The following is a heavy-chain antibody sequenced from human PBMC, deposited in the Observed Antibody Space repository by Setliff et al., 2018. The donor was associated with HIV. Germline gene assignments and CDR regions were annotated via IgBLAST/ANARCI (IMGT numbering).Heavy chain of an antibody. CDR1: GGSINSDSYY. CDR2: IHTSGST. CDR3: VRVSSSYYFLGAFDS. V-gene: IGHV4-61*09. D-gene: IGHD6-13*01. J-gene: IGHJ4*02. Sequence: SETLSLTCTVFGGSINSDSYYWTWIRQPAGKGLEWIGHIHTSGSTNYNPSLKSRVTISIDTSKNQFSLKLRSATATDTALYYCVRVSSSYYFLGAFDSWGQGTLVTVSS.